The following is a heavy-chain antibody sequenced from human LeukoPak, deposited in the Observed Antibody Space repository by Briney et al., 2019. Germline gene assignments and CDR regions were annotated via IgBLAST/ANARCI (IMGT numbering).Heavy chain of an antibody. D-gene: IGHD1-26*01. CDR3: ARRGGSYWSYYYYGMDV. J-gene: IGHJ6*02. CDR1: GGSISSYY. CDR2: IYYSGST. Sequence: SETLSLTCTVSGGSISSYYWSWIRQPPGKGLEWIGYIYYSGSTNYNPSLKSRVTISVDTSKNQFSLKLSSVTAADTAVYYCARRGGSYWSYYYYGMDVWGQGTTVTVSS. V-gene: IGHV4-59*12.